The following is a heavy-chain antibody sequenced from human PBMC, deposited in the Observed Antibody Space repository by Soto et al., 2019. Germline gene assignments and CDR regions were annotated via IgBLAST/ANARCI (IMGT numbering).Heavy chain of an antibody. Sequence: QVQLVESGGGVVQPGRSLRLSCAASGFTFSSYGMHWVRQAPGKGLEWVAVIWYDGSNKYYADSVKGRFTISRDNSKNTLYLQMNSLRAEDTAVYYCARDPLNHDYGDYVAYYYYYLAVWGKGTTVTVSS. CDR2: IWYDGSNK. D-gene: IGHD4-17*01. CDR3: ARDPLNHDYGDYVAYYYYYLAV. V-gene: IGHV3-33*01. CDR1: GFTFSSYG. J-gene: IGHJ6*03.